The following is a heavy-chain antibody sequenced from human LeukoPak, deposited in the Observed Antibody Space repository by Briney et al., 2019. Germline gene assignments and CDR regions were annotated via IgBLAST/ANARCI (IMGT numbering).Heavy chain of an antibody. Sequence: NPSETLSLTCTVSGGSISSSSYYWGWIRQPPGRGLEWIGSIYYSGSTYYNPSLKSRVTISVDTSKNQFSLKLSSVTAADTAVYYCARHDFWSGYRFDPWGQGTLVTVSS. CDR2: IYYSGST. V-gene: IGHV4-39*01. CDR3: ARHDFWSGYRFDP. J-gene: IGHJ5*02. CDR1: GGSISSSSYY. D-gene: IGHD3-3*01.